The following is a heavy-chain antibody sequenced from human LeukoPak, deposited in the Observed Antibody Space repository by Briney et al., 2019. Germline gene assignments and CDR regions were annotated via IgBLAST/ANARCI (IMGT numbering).Heavy chain of an antibody. J-gene: IGHJ4*02. CDR1: GFTFSSYA. D-gene: IGHD3-10*01. CDR2: ISSNGGST. CDR3: VKDYYGSGSYSTDY. V-gene: IGHV3-64D*06. Sequence: GGSLRLSCSASGFTFSSYALHWVRQAPGKGLEYVSAISSNGGSTYYADSVKGRFTTSRDNSKNTLYLQMSSLRAEDTAVYYCVKDYYGSGSYSTDYWGQGTLVTVSS.